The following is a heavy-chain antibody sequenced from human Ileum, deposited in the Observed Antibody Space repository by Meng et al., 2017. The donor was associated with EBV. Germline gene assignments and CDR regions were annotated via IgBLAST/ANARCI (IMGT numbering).Heavy chain of an antibody. J-gene: IGHJ4*02. V-gene: IGHV3-74*01. CDR2: LNEDGAIT. CDR3: SRDLVGSDDY. CDR1: GIRFSSCC. Sequence: VQLVGCGGAFVRAGASLRLSCAAPGIRFSSCCMPLDRQAPGKGLVWVSRLNEDGAITTYADSVKGRFTISRDNAKNTLYLQMNSLRVEDTALYSCSRDLVGSDDYWGQGTLVTVSS.